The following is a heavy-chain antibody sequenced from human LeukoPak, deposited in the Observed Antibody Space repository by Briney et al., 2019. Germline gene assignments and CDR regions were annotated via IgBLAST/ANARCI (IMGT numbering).Heavy chain of an antibody. CDR3: GKQTFMTAADLDFDY. D-gene: IGHD2-21*02. Sequence: GGALRLAFAASRFAFSNYGIHWVRPAPGKGREWVAFILYDGSNEYYLDSVKGRVTISRDKSKNTLYLQMNSLSAEDTAVYYCGKQTFMTAADLDFDYWGQGPLVPVSS. V-gene: IGHV3-30*02. J-gene: IGHJ4*02. CDR1: RFAFSNYG. CDR2: ILYDGSNE.